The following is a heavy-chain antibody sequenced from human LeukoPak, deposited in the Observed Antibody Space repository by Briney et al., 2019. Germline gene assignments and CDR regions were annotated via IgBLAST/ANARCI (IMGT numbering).Heavy chain of an antibody. Sequence: GGSLRLSCAASGFTFSSYGMHWVRQAPGKGLEWVAVISYDGSNKYYADSVKGRFTISRDNSKNTLYLQMNSLRAEDTAVYYCAKGRYNWNYVTSYYFDYWGQGTLVTVSS. CDR2: ISYDGSNK. CDR3: AKGRYNWNYVTSYYFDY. CDR1: GFTFSSYG. D-gene: IGHD1-7*01. V-gene: IGHV3-30*18. J-gene: IGHJ4*02.